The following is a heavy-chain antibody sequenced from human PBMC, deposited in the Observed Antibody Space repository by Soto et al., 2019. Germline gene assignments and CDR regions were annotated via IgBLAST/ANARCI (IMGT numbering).Heavy chain of an antibody. J-gene: IGHJ6*03. CDR3: ARGSTSIYYYYMDV. V-gene: IGHV3-23*01. CDR2: ITSSGKTT. Sequence: GSLRLSCVASGFTFSSYAMRWVRQAPGKGLEWVTAITSSGKTTFYGDSVKGRFTVSRDNSKNTLYLQMSSLSVEDTAVYYCARGSTSIYYYYMDVWGKGTTVTVSS. CDR1: GFTFSSYA.